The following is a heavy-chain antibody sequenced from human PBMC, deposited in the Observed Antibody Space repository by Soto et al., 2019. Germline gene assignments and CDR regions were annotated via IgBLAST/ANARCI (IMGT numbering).Heavy chain of an antibody. V-gene: IGHV4-4*07. CDR3: ARSLHYDSSGSSDF. Sequence: PSETLSLTCTVSGGSISSFYCSWIRQPAGKGLEWIGRVYTSGSSNYNPSLKSRVSMSLDTSKNQFSLKLSSVTAADTAVYYCARSLHYDSSGSSDFWGQGALVTVSS. CDR2: VYTSGSS. D-gene: IGHD3-22*01. CDR1: GGSISSFY. J-gene: IGHJ4*02.